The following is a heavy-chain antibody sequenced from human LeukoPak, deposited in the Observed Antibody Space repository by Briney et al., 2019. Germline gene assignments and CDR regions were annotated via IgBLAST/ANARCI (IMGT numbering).Heavy chain of an antibody. CDR2: ISSSSSYI. J-gene: IGHJ4*02. Sequence: GGSLRLSFAASGFTLSSYSMNWVGQAPGKGLDWSSSISSSSSYIYYADSVKGRFTISRDNAKNSLYLQMNSLRAEDTAVYYCARRIRTAAPDYWGQGTLVTVSS. D-gene: IGHD6-13*01. CDR3: ARRIRTAAPDY. V-gene: IGHV3-21*01. CDR1: GFTLSSYS.